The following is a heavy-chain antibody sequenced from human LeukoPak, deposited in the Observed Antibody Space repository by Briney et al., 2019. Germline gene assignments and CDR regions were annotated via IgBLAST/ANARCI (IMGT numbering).Heavy chain of an antibody. CDR2: IHHSGRT. CDR3: ARGGLVGATKQAFDY. V-gene: IGHV4-38-2*02. CDR1: GYSISSGYY. D-gene: IGHD1-26*01. Sequence: PSETLSLTCTVSGYSISSGYYWGWIRQPPGKGLEWIGSIHHSGRTYYNPSLKSRVTISVDTSKNQFSLKLSSVTAADTAVYYCARGGLVGATKQAFDYWGQGTLVTVSS. J-gene: IGHJ4*02.